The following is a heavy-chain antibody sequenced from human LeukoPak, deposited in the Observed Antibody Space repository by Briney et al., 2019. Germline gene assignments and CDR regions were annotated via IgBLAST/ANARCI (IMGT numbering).Heavy chain of an antibody. CDR1: GGSISSYY. CDR3: ARLYYYDSTPLFDY. D-gene: IGHD3-22*01. Sequence: PSETLSLTCTVSGGSISSYYWSWIRQPPGKGLEWIGYIYYSGSTNYNPSLKSRVTISVDTSKNQFPLKLSSVTAADTAVYYCARLYYYDSTPLFDYWGQGTLVTVSS. CDR2: IYYSGST. J-gene: IGHJ4*02. V-gene: IGHV4-59*08.